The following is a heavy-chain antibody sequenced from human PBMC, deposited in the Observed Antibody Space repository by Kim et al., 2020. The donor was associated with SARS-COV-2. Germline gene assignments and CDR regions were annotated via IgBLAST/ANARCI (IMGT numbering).Heavy chain of an antibody. CDR3: ARDEVDIVVVAAAIPFDY. J-gene: IGHJ4*02. D-gene: IGHD2-2*01. V-gene: IGHV1-18*01. Sequence: LQGRVTMTTDTSTSTAYMELRSLRSDDTAMYYCARDEVDIVVVAAAIPFDYWGQGTLVTVSS.